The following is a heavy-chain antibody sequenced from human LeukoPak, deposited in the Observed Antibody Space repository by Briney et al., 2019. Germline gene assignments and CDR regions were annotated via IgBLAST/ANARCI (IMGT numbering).Heavy chain of an antibody. CDR2: IYYSGST. V-gene: IGHV4-39*01. CDR1: GGSISSSSYY. Sequence: SETLSLTCTVSGGSISSSSYYWGWIRQPPGKGLEWIGSIYYSGSTYYNPSLKSRVTISVDTSKNQFSLKLSSVTAADTAVYYCARSIVVVPAAITWFDPWGQGTLVTVSS. CDR3: ARSIVVVPAAITWFDP. D-gene: IGHD2-2*01. J-gene: IGHJ5*02.